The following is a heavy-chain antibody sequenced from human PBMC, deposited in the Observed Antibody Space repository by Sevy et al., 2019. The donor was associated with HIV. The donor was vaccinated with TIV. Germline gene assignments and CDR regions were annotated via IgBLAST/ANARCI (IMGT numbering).Heavy chain of an antibody. V-gene: IGHV3-64D*06. J-gene: IGHJ4*02. CDR2: ITSNGVST. Sequence: GGSLRLSCSASGFPFRDNIMGWVRQAPGKRLEYVSGITSNGVSTHYGDSVKGRFTISRDNSENTMDLQMSSLRPEDTALYYCVKHRGITRDFDYWGQGTLVTVSS. CDR3: VKHRGITRDFDY. CDR1: GFPFRDNI. D-gene: IGHD3-10*01.